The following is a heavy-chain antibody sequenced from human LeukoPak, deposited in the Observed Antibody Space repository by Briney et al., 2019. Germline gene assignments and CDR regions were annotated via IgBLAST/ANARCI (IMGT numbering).Heavy chain of an antibody. J-gene: IGHJ5*02. V-gene: IGHV4-34*01. CDR3: ARRGPTGGSGSYHNNWFDP. D-gene: IGHD3-10*01. CDR1: GGSFSGYY. CDR2: INHSGST. Sequence: SETLSLTCAVYGGSFSGYYWSWIRQPPGKGLEWIGEINHSGSTNYNPSLKSRVTISVDTSKNQFSLKLSSVTAADTAVYYCARRGPTGGSGSYHNNWFDPWGQGTLVTVSS.